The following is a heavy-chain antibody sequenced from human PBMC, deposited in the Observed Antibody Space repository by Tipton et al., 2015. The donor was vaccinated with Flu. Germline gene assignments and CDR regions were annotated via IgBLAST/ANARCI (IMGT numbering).Heavy chain of an antibody. D-gene: IGHD5-18*01. CDR2: INQDGSKK. CDR3: AKGWDTVMAPAPDY. Sequence: SLRLSCAASGFTFSSYWMHWVRQAPGKGLEWVANINQDGSKKYYVDSVKGRFTISRDNSKNTLYLQMNSLRVEDTAVYYCAKGWDTVMAPAPDYWGQGTLVTVSS. J-gene: IGHJ4*02. CDR1: GFTFSSYW. V-gene: IGHV3-7*03.